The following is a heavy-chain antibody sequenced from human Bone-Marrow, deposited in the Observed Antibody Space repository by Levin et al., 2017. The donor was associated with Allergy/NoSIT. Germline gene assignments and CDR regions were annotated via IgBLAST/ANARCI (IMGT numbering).Heavy chain of an antibody. CDR1: GFTFSDYG. D-gene: IGHD3-10*01. CDR2: ISYHGSSQ. CDR3: AKEGTSMVRGVVVYHFDY. Sequence: SCEVSGFTFSDYGMHWVRQAPGKGLEWLAVISYHGSSQHYADSVKGRFTLSRDNSKNTLSLQMNSLRPEDTAVYYCAKEGTSMVRGVVVYHFDYWGRGTLVTVSS. V-gene: IGHV3-30*18. J-gene: IGHJ4*02.